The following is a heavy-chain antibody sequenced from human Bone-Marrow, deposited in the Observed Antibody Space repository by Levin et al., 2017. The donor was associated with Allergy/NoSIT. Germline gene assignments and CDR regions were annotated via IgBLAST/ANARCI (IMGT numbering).Heavy chain of an antibody. CDR1: GDSISGDKW. Sequence: SETLSLTCAVSGDSISGDKWWSWVRQPPGKGLEWIGQIALSGTTNYSPSLKSRVTISVDKSNNQFSLNVRSVTAADTAVYYCARASALRHSYSYFVDYWGQGNLVTVSP. J-gene: IGHJ4*02. D-gene: IGHD5-24*01. V-gene: IGHV4-4*02. CDR3: ARASALRHSYSYFVDY. CDR2: IALSGTT.